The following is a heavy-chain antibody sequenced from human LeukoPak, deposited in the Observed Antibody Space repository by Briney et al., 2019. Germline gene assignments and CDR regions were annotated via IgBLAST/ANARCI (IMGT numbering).Heavy chain of an antibody. J-gene: IGHJ4*02. V-gene: IGHV5-51*01. CDR2: IYPGDSDT. CDR1: GYSFISYW. Sequence: GESLKISCKGSGYSFISYWIGWVRQMPGKGLEWMGIIYPGDSDTSYSPSFQGQVTISADKSISTAYPQWSGLKASDTAMYYCARLGDLYGDYGIHDYWGQGTLVTVSS. D-gene: IGHD4-17*01. CDR3: ARLGDLYGDYGIHDY.